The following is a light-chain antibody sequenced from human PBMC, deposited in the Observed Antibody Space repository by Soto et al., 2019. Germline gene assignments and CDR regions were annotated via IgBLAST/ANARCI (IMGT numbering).Light chain of an antibody. CDR2: LAS. V-gene: IGKV3-11*01. J-gene: IGKJ1*01. CDR3: HQRQSWPRT. CDR1: QAVNTR. Sequence: IVLTQSPATLSSFPGDRDTLSCRASQAVNTRLAWYQHKPGQAPRLLIYLASNWAAGVPARFSGSGSGTDFTLTISDVEPEDFAVYYCHQRQSWPRTFGQGTTVDIK.